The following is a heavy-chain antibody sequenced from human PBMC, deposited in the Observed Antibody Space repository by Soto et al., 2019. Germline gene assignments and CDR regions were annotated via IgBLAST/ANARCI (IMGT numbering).Heavy chain of an antibody. D-gene: IGHD4-17*01. CDR1: GFTFSSYG. CDR2: ISYDGSNK. Sequence: QVQLVESGGGVVQPGRSLRLSCAASGFTFSSYGMHWVRQATGKGLEWVAVISYDGSNKYYADSVKGRFTISRDNSKNTLYLQMNSLRAEDTAVYYCAKDSGRGYGDFQNGWFDPWGQGTLVTVSS. V-gene: IGHV3-30*18. J-gene: IGHJ5*02. CDR3: AKDSGRGYGDFQNGWFDP.